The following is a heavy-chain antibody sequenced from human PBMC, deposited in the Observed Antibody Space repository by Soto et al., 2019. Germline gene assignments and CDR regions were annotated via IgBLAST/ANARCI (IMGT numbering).Heavy chain of an antibody. CDR2: ISAYNGNT. V-gene: IGHV1-18*01. D-gene: IGHD3-22*01. CDR3: VKTSSGNWFDP. J-gene: IGHJ5*02. CDR1: GYTFTSYG. Sequence: GASVKVSCKASGYTFTSYGISWVRQAPGQGLEWMGWISAYNGNTNYAQKLQGRVTMTTDTSTSTAYMELRSLRSDDTAVYYCVKTSSGNWFDPWGQGTLVTVSS.